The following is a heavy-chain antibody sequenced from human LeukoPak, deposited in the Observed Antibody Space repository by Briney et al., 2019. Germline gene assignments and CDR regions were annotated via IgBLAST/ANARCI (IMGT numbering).Heavy chain of an antibody. J-gene: IGHJ4*02. D-gene: IGHD2-15*01. CDR1: GYTLTNNW. CDR3: ARRDCSGGSCPFDY. Sequence: GESLKISCKISGYTLTNNWIGWVRQMPGKGLEWMGIIYPGDSDTRYSPSFQGQVTISADKSISTAYLQWSSLKASDTAMYYCARRDCSGGSCPFDYWGQGTLVTVSS. CDR2: IYPGDSDT. V-gene: IGHV5-51*01.